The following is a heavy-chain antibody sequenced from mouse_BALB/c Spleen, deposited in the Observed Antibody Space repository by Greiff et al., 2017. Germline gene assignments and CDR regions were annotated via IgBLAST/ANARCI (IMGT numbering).Heavy chain of an antibody. D-gene: IGHD2-1*01. V-gene: IGHV2-9*02. CDR1: GFSLTSYG. J-gene: IGHJ4*01. CDR3: ARDGGFSGNYNAMDY. Sequence: VQLQQSGPGLVAPSQSLSITCTVSGFSLTSYGVHWVRQPPGKGLEWLGVIWAGGSTNYNSALMSRLSISKDNSKSQVFLKMNSLQTDDTAMYYCARDGGFSGNYNAMDYWGQGTSVTVSS. CDR2: IWAGGST.